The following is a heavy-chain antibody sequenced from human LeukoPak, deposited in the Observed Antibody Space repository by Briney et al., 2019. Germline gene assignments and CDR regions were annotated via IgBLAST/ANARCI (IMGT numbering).Heavy chain of an antibody. CDR2: ISSSSGTM. CDR3: ASDYWGPAH. CDR1: GFTFSNYN. D-gene: IGHD7-27*01. Sequence: GGSLRLSCAASGFTFSNYNMNWVRQAPGKGLEWISYISSSSGTMYYADSVKGRFTISRDNAKNTLYLQMHSLRVEDTAVYYCASDYWGPAHWGQGTLVTVSS. J-gene: IGHJ4*02. V-gene: IGHV3-48*01.